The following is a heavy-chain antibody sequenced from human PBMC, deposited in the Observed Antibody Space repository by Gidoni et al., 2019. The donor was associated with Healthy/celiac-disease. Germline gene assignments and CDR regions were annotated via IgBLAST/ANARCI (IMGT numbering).Heavy chain of an antibody. D-gene: IGHD3-22*01. V-gene: IGHV3-30*18. J-gene: IGHJ4*02. CDR3: AKDRYYDSSGGLSDY. Sequence: QVQLVESGGGVVQPGRSLRLSCAASGFPFSSYGMHWVRQAPGKGLEWVAVISYDGSNKYYADSVKGRFTISRDNSKNTLYLQMNSLRAEDTAVYYCAKDRYYDSSGGLSDYWGQGTLVTVSS. CDR2: ISYDGSNK. CDR1: GFPFSSYG.